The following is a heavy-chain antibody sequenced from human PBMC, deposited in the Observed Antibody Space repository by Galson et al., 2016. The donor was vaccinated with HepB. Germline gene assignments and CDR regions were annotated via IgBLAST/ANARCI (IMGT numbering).Heavy chain of an antibody. CDR1: GFTFSAYA. CDR2: IGAGGSKT. CDR3: GKEPNGDYVGAHDM. D-gene: IGHD4-17*01. Sequence: SLRLSCAASGFTFSAYAMSWARQIPGKGLEWVAGIGAGGSKTYYADSVRGRFIISRDNPENTLYLQVSGLRAEDTAIYYCGKEPNGDYVGAHDMWGPGTMLGVSS. J-gene: IGHJ3*02. V-gene: IGHV3-23*01.